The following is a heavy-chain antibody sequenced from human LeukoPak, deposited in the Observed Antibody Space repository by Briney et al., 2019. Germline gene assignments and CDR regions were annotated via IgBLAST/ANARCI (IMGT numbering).Heavy chain of an antibody. D-gene: IGHD6-25*01. J-gene: IGHJ4*02. CDR2: ISLYDGNT. Sequence: GASVKVSCKASGYTFTSYGISWVRQAPGQGLEWMGWISLYDGNTNYAQKLQGRVTMTTDTSTGSAYMELRSLRSDDTAVYYCARLAASLNVLDYWGQGTLVTVSS. V-gene: IGHV1-18*01. CDR3: ARLAASLNVLDY. CDR1: GYTFTSYG.